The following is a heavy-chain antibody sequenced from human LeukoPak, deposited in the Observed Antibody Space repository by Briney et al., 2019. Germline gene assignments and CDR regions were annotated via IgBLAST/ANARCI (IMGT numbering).Heavy chain of an antibody. CDR1: GGPISSYY. Sequence: SETLSLTCTVSGGPISSYYWSWIRQPPGKGLEWIGYIYYSGSTNYNPSLKSRVTISVDTSKNQFSLKLSSVTAADTAVYYCARLNYGDYFMDYYYGMDVWGQGTTVTVSS. V-gene: IGHV4-59*01. CDR2: IYYSGST. D-gene: IGHD4-17*01. J-gene: IGHJ6*02. CDR3: ARLNYGDYFMDYYYGMDV.